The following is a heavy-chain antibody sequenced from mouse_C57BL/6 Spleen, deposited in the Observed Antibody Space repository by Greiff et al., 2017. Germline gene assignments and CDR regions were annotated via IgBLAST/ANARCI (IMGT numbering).Heavy chain of an antibody. Sequence: EVKLVESEGGLVQPGSSMKLSCTASGFTFSDYYMAWVRQVPEKGLEWVANINYDGSSTYYLASLKSRFIISRDNAKNILYLQMSSLKSEDTATYYCARSSYAMDYWGQGTSVTVSS. J-gene: IGHJ4*01. V-gene: IGHV5-16*01. D-gene: IGHD1-1*01. CDR1: GFTFSDYY. CDR3: ARSSYAMDY. CDR2: INYDGSST.